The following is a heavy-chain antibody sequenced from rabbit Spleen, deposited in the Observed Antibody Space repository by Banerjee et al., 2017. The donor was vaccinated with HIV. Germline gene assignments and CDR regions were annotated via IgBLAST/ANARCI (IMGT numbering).Heavy chain of an antibody. V-gene: IGHV1S45*01. CDR2: INAITGKA. D-gene: IGHD8-1*01. J-gene: IGHJ6*01. CDR3: ARDSGSSFSSYGMDL. CDR1: GVSFSNNHY. Sequence: QEQLVESGGGLVKPEGSLTLTCKASGVSFSNNHYMCWVRQAPGKGLEWIACINAITGKAVYANWAKGRFTISKTSSTTVTLQMTSLTAADTATYFCARDSGSSFSSYGMDLWGPGTLVTVS.